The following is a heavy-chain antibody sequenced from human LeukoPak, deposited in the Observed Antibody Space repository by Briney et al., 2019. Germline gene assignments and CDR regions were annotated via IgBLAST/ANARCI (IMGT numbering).Heavy chain of an antibody. CDR3: ARQIASAGTAGFDF. J-gene: IGHJ4*02. V-gene: IGHV4-59*12. Sequence: SETLSLTCTVSGGAISSYYWSWIRQPPGKGLEWIGYIYYSGSTNYNPSLKSRVTMSVDTSKNQFSLRLRSVTAADTAVYYCARQIASAGTAGFDFWGQGALVTVSS. CDR2: IYYSGST. D-gene: IGHD6-13*01. CDR1: GGAISSYY.